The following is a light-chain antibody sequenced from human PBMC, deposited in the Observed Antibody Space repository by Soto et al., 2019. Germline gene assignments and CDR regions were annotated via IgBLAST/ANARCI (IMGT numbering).Light chain of an antibody. CDR3: SSYTISSTYV. J-gene: IGLJ1*01. V-gene: IGLV2-14*01. CDR2: DVH. CDR1: SADVGGYDF. Sequence: QSVLTQPASVSGSPGQSITISCTGTSADVGGYDFVSWYQQEPGKAPKLMIYDVHNRPSGISNRFSGSKSGNTASLTISGLQAEDEADYYCSSYTISSTYVFGTGTQLTVL.